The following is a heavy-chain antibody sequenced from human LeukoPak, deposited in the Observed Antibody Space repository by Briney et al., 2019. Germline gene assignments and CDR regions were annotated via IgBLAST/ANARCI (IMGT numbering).Heavy chain of an antibody. CDR1: GGSISSYY. CDR3: ARGGSGGDCSAFDY. V-gene: IGHV4-59*01. CDR2: IYYSGST. Sequence: SETLSLTCTVSGGSISSYYWSWIRQPPGKGLEWIGYIYYSGSTNYNPSLKSRVTISVDTSKNQFSLKLGSVTAADTAVYYCARGGSGGDCSAFDYWGQGTLVTVS. D-gene: IGHD2-21*02. J-gene: IGHJ4*02.